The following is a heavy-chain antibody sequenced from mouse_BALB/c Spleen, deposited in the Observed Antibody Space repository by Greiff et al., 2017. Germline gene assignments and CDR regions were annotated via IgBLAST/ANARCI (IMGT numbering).Heavy chain of an antibody. CDR3: TRGPDYAMDY. V-gene: IGHV1S22*01. CDR1: GYTFTSYW. CDR2: IYPGSGST. J-gene: IGHJ4*01. Sequence: LKQPGSELVRPGASVKLSCKASGYTFTSYWMHWVKQRPGQGLEWIGNIYPGSGSTNYDEKFKSKATLTVDTSSSTAYMQLSSLTSEDSAVYYCTRGPDYAMDYWGQGTSVTVSS.